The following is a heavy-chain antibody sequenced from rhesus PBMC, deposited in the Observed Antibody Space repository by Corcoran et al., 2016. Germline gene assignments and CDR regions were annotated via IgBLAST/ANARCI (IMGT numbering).Heavy chain of an antibody. V-gene: IGHV2-1*01. CDR2: IYWNDDK. Sequence: QVTLKESGPAQVKLTQTLTLTCTFYGFPLSTSGMGVGWISQPSRKTLEWLAHIYWNDDKYYSTSLKSRLTISKDTSKNQVVLTMTNMDPVDTATYYCARRLTTVAAIDYWGQGVLVTVSS. CDR3: ARRLTTVAAIDY. CDR1: GFPLSTSGMG. D-gene: IGHD4-29*01. J-gene: IGHJ4*01.